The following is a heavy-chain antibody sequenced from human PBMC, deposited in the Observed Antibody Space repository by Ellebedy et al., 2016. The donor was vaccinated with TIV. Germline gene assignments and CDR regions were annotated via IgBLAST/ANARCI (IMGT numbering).Heavy chain of an antibody. Sequence: MPSETLSLTCTVSGGSISSTSYYWGWIRQPPGKGLEWIGNMSFGGRTNYNPSLKSRVTISVDTSENQFSLKLSSLTAADTALYYCAREVRGEHLHYFDSWGHGTLVSVPS. CDR2: MSFGGRT. CDR3: AREVRGEHLHYFDS. V-gene: IGHV4-39*07. D-gene: IGHD1-26*01. J-gene: IGHJ5*01. CDR1: GGSISSTSYY.